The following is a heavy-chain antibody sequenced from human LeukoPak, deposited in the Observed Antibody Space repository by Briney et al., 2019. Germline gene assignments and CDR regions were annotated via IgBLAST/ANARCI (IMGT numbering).Heavy chain of an antibody. CDR1: GGSFSGYY. CDR3: AREGLSYGYFDY. CDR2: INHSGST. Sequence: SETLSLTCAVYGGSFSGYYWSWIRQPPGKGLEWIGEINHSGSTNYNPSLKSRVTISVDTSKNQFSLKLNSVTAADTAVYYCAREGLSYGYFDYWGQGTLVTVSS. V-gene: IGHV4-34*01. J-gene: IGHJ4*02. D-gene: IGHD5-18*01.